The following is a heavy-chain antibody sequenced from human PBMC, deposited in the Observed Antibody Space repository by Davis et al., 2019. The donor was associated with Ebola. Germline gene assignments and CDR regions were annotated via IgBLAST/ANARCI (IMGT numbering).Heavy chain of an antibody. CDR2: LKQDGREN. CDR3: ARDLWFGELLLEGYGIDV. D-gene: IGHD3-10*01. J-gene: IGHJ6*02. Sequence: GESLKISCAASGITFSSHWMTWVRQAPGTGLDWVAHLKQDGRENYYVDSVQGRFTISRDNSKNTLYLQMNSLRAEDTAVYYCARDLWFGELLLEGYGIDVWGQGTTVTVSS. CDR1: GITFSSHW. V-gene: IGHV3-7*01.